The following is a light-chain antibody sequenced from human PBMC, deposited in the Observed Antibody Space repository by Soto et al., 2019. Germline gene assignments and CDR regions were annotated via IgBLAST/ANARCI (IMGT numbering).Light chain of an antibody. CDR2: EGS. V-gene: IGLV2-23*01. CDR1: SSDVGNYNL. J-gene: IGLJ2*01. Sequence: QSVLTQPASVSGSAGQSITISCTGTSSDVGNYNLVSWYQQHPGKAPKLMIYEGSKRPSGVSNRFSGSKSGNTASLTISGLQAEDEADYYCCSYAGSSGRVFGGGTKLTVL. CDR3: CSYAGSSGRV.